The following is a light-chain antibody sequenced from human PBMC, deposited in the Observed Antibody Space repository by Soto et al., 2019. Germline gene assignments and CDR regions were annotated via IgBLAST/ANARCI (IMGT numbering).Light chain of an antibody. CDR1: SSDVGGYNY. V-gene: IGLV2-14*01. CDR2: EVS. CDR3: SSYTSSSTPLYV. Sequence: QSVLTQPASVSGSPGQSSTISCTGTSSDVGGYNYVSWYQQHPGKAPKLMIYEVSNRPSGVSNRFSGSKSGNTASLTISGLQAEDEADYYCSSYTSSSTPLYVFGTGTKLTVL. J-gene: IGLJ1*01.